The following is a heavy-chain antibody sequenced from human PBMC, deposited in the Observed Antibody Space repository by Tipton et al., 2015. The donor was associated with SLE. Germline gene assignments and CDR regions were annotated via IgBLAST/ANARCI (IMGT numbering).Heavy chain of an antibody. Sequence: TLSLTCAVYGGSFSGYYWSWIRQPPGKGLEWIGYTYNNDRTHYNPSLKSRVTVSVETSKDHFSLKLTSVIAADTAVYYCARDIEAPGDFLYFDYWGQGILVTVSS. CDR1: GGSFSGYY. CDR2: TYNNDRT. V-gene: IGHV4-59*01. D-gene: IGHD7-27*01. CDR3: ARDIEAPGDFLYFDY. J-gene: IGHJ4*02.